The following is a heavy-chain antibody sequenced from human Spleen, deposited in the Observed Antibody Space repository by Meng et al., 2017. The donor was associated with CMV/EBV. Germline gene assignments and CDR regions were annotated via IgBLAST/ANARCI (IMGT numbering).Heavy chain of an antibody. J-gene: IGHJ4*02. CDR2: INPNSGGT. Sequence: QGQLVQSGAEGKRPGASLKVSCNASGNTFTGYYMHWVRQSPGQGLEWMGWINPNSGGTNYAQKFQGRVTMTRDTSISTAYMELSRLRSDDTAVYYCARDRPYDPQVVWGQGTLVTVSS. D-gene: IGHD3-22*01. CDR1: GNTFTGYY. V-gene: IGHV1-2*02. CDR3: ARDRPYDPQVV.